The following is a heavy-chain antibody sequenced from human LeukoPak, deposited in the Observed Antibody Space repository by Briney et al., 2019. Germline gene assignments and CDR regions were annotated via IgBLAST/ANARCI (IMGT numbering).Heavy chain of an antibody. CDR2: IKKDERGK. D-gene: IGHD2-2*01. J-gene: IGHJ4*02. CDR1: GFTFSNYW. Sequence: GGSLRLSCSASGFTFSNYWMSWVRQAPGKGLSWVANIKKDERGKYYVDSVKGRFTISRDNAKSSLYLQMNSLRAEDTAVYYCARALDSSSSRYQAFEEWGQGTLVTVSS. CDR3: ARALDSSSSRYQAFEE. V-gene: IGHV3-7*01.